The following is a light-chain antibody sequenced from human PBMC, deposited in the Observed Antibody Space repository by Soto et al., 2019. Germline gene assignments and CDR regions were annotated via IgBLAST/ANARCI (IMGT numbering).Light chain of an antibody. CDR3: SSYASSSTLV. CDR1: SSDVGGYNY. V-gene: IGLV2-14*01. Sequence: QSVLTQPASVSGSPGQSITVSCTGTSSDVGGYNYVSWYQQHPGKAPKLMIYGVTNRPSGVINRFSGSKSGNTASLTISVLQAEDEADYYCSSYASSSTLVFGTGTKVTVL. J-gene: IGLJ1*01. CDR2: GVT.